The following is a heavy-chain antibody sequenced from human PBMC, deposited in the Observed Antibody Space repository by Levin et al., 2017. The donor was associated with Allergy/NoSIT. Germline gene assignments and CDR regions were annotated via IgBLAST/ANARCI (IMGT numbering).Heavy chain of an antibody. CDR2: IRSKANSYAT. CDR1: GFTFSGSA. Sequence: GGSLRLSCAASGFTFSGSAMHWVRQASGKGLEWVGRIRSKANSYATAYAASVKGRFTISRDDSKNTAYLQMNSLKTEDTAVYYCTRRSEAPMVRGVIIQAFDIWGQGTMVTVSS. V-gene: IGHV3-73*01. CDR3: TRRSEAPMVRGVIIQAFDI. D-gene: IGHD3-10*01. J-gene: IGHJ3*02.